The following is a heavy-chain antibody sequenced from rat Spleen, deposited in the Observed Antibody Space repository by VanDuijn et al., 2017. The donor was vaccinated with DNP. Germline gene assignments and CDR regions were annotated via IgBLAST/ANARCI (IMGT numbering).Heavy chain of an antibody. V-gene: IGHV2-15*01. CDR1: GFRFNNYW. CDR2: IWSGGST. CDR3: ASRDY. Sequence: VQLVESGGDLVQPGRSLKLSCVASGFRFNNYWMTWIRQPPGKGLEWIGAIWSGGSTDYNSALKSRLSISRDTSKSQVLLKMNSLQTEDTAMYFCASRDYWGQGVMVTVSS. J-gene: IGHJ2*01.